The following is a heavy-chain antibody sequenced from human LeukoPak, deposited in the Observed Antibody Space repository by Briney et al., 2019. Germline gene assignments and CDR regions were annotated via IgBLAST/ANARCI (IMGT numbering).Heavy chain of an antibody. CDR2: IIPIFGTA. CDR1: GGTFSSYA. J-gene: IGHJ5*02. Sequence: SVKVSCKASGGTFSSYAISWVRQAPGQGLEWMGRIIPIFGTANYAQKFQGRVPITADKSTSTAYMELSSLRSEDTAVYYCARVGRNRDYGDYVRWFDPWGQGTLVTVSS. V-gene: IGHV1-69*06. CDR3: ARVGRNRDYGDYVRWFDP. D-gene: IGHD4-17*01.